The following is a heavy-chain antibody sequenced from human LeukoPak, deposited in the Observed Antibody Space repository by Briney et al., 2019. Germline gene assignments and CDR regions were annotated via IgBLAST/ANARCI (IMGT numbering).Heavy chain of an antibody. J-gene: IGHJ4*02. CDR2: SYYRGST. V-gene: IGHV4-39*01. Sequence: PSETLSLTCTVSGGSISSGGYYWSWIRQPPGKGLEWIGSSYYRGSTFYNPSLKSRITISVATSKNQFSLRLSSVTAADTAVYYCARLWGDGYSLDYWGQGTLVTVSS. CDR3: ARLWGDGYSLDY. D-gene: IGHD5-24*01. CDR1: GGSISSGGYY.